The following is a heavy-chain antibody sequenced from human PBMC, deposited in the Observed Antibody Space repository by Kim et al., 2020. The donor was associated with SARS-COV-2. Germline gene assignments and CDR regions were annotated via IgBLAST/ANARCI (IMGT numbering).Heavy chain of an antibody. Sequence: GGSLRLSCAASGFTFSSYAMSWVRQAPGRGLEWVSAIGGTGDSTYYADSVKGRFTISRDNSKNTLYLQMNSLRAEDTAVYYCARRLYYYDSSGYSAYWYFDLWGRGTLVTVSS. CDR3: ARRLYYYDSSGYSAYWYFDL. D-gene: IGHD3-22*01. CDR2: IGGTGDST. J-gene: IGHJ2*01. V-gene: IGHV3-23*01. CDR1: GFTFSSYA.